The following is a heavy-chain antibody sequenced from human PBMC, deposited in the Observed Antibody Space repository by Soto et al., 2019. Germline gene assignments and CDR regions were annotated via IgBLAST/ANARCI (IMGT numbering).Heavy chain of an antibody. V-gene: IGHV3-30-3*01. Sequence: AGGSLRLSCAASGFTFSSYARHWGRQAPGKGLEWGAVISYDGSNKYYADSVKGRFTISRDNSKNTLYLQMNSLRAEDTAVYYCARDQADTAMPDFVPYYYYYGMDVWGQGTTVTVSS. CDR3: ARDQADTAMPDFVPYYYYYGMDV. J-gene: IGHJ6*02. CDR1: GFTFSSYA. D-gene: IGHD5-18*01. CDR2: ISYDGSNK.